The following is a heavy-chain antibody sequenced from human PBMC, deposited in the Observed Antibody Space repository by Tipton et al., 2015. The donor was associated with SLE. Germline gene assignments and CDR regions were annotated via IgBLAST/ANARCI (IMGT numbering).Heavy chain of an antibody. CDR2: IRYDGSNK. V-gene: IGHV3-30*02. J-gene: IGHJ4*02. CDR1: GFTFSSYG. CDR3: VSRPYEVLSAPFDY. Sequence: SLRLSCAASGFTFSSYGMHWVRQAPGKGLEWVAFIRYDGSNKYYADSVKGRFTISRDNSKNTLYLQMNSLRDEDTAIYYCVSRPYEVLSAPFDYWGQGALVTVSS. D-gene: IGHD3-16*02.